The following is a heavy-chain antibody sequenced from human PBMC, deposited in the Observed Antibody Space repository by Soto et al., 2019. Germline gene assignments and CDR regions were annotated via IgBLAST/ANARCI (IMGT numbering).Heavy chain of an antibody. J-gene: IGHJ4*02. Sequence: GESLKISCKGSGYNFVSYWIGWVCQMPGKGLEWMGIIYPGDSDIRYSPSSQGQVTISADKSITTAYLQWSSLKASDAAMYYCALSTSGYCSGPRCPVYFDYWGQGTPVTVSS. CDR3: ALSTSGYCSGPRCPVYFDY. CDR2: IYPGDSDI. CDR1: GYNFVSYW. D-gene: IGHD2-15*01. V-gene: IGHV5-51*01.